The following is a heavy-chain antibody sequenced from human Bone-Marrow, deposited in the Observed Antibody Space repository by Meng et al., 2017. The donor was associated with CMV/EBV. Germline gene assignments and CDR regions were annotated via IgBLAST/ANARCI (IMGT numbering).Heavy chain of an antibody. CDR3: ARVPGQEYYYYYGMDV. D-gene: IGHD3-10*01. CDR1: GGSISSSSYY. Sequence: SETLSLTCTVSGGSISSSSYYWGWIRQPPGKGLEWIGSIYYSGSTYYNPSLKSRVTISVDTSKNQFSLKLSSVTAADTAVYYCARVPGQEYYYYYGMDVWGQGTTVTVSS. J-gene: IGHJ6*02. CDR2: IYYSGST. V-gene: IGHV4-39*07.